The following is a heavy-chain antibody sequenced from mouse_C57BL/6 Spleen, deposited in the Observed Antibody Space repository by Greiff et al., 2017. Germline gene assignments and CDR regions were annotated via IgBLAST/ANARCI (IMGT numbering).Heavy chain of an antibody. V-gene: IGHV1-82*01. Sequence: QVQLKESGPELEKPGASVRISCKASGYAFSSSWMNWVKQRPGKGLEWIGRIYPGDGDTNYNGKFKGKATLTADKSSSTAYMQLSSLTSEDSAVYFCARETEFAYWGQGTLVTVSA. CDR1: GYAFSSSW. D-gene: IGHD3-2*01. J-gene: IGHJ3*01. CDR2: IYPGDGDT. CDR3: ARETEFAY.